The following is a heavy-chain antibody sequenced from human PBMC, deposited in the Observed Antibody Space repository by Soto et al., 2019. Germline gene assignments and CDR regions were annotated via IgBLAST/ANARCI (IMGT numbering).Heavy chain of an antibody. CDR1: GFSLSTSGVG. J-gene: IGHJ5*02. V-gene: IGHV2-5*02. CDR2: IYWDDDK. Sequence: SGPTLVNPTQTLTLTCTFSGFSLSTSGVGVGWIRQPPGKALEWLALIYWDDDKRYSPSLKIRLTITKDTSTNQVVLTMTNMDPVETATYYCAHIPSSSAKFDWSQTWFDPWGQGTLVTVSS. D-gene: IGHD3-9*01. CDR3: AHIPSSSAKFDWSQTWFDP.